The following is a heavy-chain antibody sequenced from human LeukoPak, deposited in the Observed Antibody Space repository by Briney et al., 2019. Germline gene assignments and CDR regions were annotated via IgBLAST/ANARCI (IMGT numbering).Heavy chain of an antibody. CDR3: ARGNGGWSFYYYYGMDV. CDR1: GLTFSSYG. J-gene: IGHJ6*02. Sequence: APVKGSCQASGLTFSSYGISWVRQAPGQRLEGMGWISAYNGNTNYAQKLQGRVTMTTDTSTSTAYMELRSLRSDDTAVYYCARGNGGWSFYYYYGMDVWGQGTTVTVSS. V-gene: IGHV1-18*01. D-gene: IGHD6-19*01. CDR2: ISAYNGNT.